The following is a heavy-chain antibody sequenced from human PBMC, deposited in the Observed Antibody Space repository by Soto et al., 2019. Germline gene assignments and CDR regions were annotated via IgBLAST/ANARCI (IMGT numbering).Heavy chain of an antibody. CDR2: MDQDGSEK. Sequence: GGSLRLSCAASGFTFSSYWMSWVRQAPGKGLEWVANMDQDGSEKNYVDSVKGRFTISRDNAKNSLFLQMNSLRAEDTAVYYCARGTMAAPGKDYWGQGTLVTVSS. CDR1: GFTFSSYW. CDR3: ARGTMAAPGKDY. D-gene: IGHD6-13*01. V-gene: IGHV3-7*01. J-gene: IGHJ4*02.